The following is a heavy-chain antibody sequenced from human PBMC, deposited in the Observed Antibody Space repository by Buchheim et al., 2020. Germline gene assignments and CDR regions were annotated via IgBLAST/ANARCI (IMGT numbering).Heavy chain of an antibody. CDR1: GGSISSSSYY. CDR2: IYYSGST. V-gene: IGHV4-39*07. J-gene: IGHJ5*02. Sequence: QLQLQESGPGLVKPSETLSLTCTVSGGSISSSSYYWGWIRQPPGKGLEWIGSIYYSGSTYYNPSLKSRVTISVDTSKNQFSLKLSSVTAADTAVYYCAPGSRGVRGGIGVLQLYNWFDPWGQGTL. D-gene: IGHD3-10*01. CDR3: APGSRGVRGGIGVLQLYNWFDP.